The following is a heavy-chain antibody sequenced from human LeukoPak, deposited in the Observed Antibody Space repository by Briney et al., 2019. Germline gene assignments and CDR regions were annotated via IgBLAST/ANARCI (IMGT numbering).Heavy chain of an antibody. V-gene: IGHV4-38-2*01. CDR1: GYSISSGYY. CDR2: IYHSGST. J-gene: IGHJ4*02. D-gene: IGHD3-16*01. Sequence: PSEALSLTCAVSGYSISSGYYWGWIRQPPGKGLEWIGSIYHSGSTYYNPSLKSRVTISVDTSKNQFSLKLSSVTAADTAVYYCARLGGYWGQGTLVTVSS. CDR3: ARLGGY.